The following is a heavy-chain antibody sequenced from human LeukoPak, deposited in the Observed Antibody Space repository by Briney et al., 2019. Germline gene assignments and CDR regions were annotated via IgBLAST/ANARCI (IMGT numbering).Heavy chain of an antibody. D-gene: IGHD2-8*01. CDR3: ARSLRVSGDFDY. CDR1: TGAFDNYA. Sequence: SVKVSCKFSTGAFDNYAVNWVRQAPGQGLEWMGAIIPIFETTNYAPKFQGRITITADGSTGTAYMDLSGLRSEDTAIYYCARSLRVSGDFDYWGQGTQVIAS. V-gene: IGHV1-69*01. J-gene: IGHJ4*02. CDR2: IIPIFETT.